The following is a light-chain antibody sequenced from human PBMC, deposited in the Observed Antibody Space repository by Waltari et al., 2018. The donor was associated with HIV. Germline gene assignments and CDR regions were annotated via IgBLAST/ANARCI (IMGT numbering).Light chain of an antibody. CDR2: KAS. V-gene: IGKV1-5*03. CDR1: QSISSW. Sequence: DSQMTQPPSTLYPPVGARVTLTCRASQSISSWLAWYQQKPGKAPKLLIYKASSLESGVPSKFSGSGSGTEFTLTISSLQPDDFAAYYCQQYNSYPYTFGQGTKLEIK. CDR3: QQYNSYPYT. J-gene: IGKJ2*01.